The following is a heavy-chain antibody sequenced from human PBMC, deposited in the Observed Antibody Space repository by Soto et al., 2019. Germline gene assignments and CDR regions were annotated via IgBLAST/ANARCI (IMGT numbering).Heavy chain of an antibody. V-gene: IGHV1-18*01. J-gene: IGHJ3*01. D-gene: IGHD5-12*01. CDR3: ATRGSREDIDRGNEAVDL. Sequence: ASVKVSCKASGYTFTSYGISWVRQAPGQGLEWMGWISAYNGNTNYAQKLQGRVTMTTDTSTSTAYMELRSLRSDDTAVYYCATRGSREDIDRGNEAVDLGGQVKMVTF. CDR2: ISAYNGNT. CDR1: GYTFTSYG.